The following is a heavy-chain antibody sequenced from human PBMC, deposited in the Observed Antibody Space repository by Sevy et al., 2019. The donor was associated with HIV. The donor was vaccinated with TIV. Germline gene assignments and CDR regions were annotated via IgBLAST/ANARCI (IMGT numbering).Heavy chain of an antibody. Sequence: SETLSLTCAVYGGSFSGYYWSWIRQPPGKGLEWIGEINHSGSTNYNPSLKSRVTISVDTSKNQFYLKLSSVTAADTAVYYCARVGASLFDYWGQGTLVTVSS. J-gene: IGHJ4*02. V-gene: IGHV4-34*01. CDR1: GGSFSGYY. CDR2: INHSGST. D-gene: IGHD1-26*01. CDR3: ARVGASLFDY.